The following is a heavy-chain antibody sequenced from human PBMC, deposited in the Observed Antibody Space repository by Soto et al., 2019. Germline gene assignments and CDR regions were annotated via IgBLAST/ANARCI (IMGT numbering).Heavy chain of an antibody. CDR1: VFTFSYYF. J-gene: IGHJ4*02. V-gene: IGHV3-11*06. Sequence: PGGSLRLSCAGSVFTFSYYFITGIPQSPGKGLDGISYINNDTTYRKYADSLKARFTASRDNAKNSVFLQMNTRRPENTPLYNFGKGDMIFGVVDDWGPGTMVTVSS. CDR2: INNDTTYR. D-gene: IGHD3-3*01. CDR3: GKGDMIFGVVDD.